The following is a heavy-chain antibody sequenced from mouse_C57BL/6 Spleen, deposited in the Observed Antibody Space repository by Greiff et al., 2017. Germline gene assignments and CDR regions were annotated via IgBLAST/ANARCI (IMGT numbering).Heavy chain of an antibody. CDR3: ARQGITTVVATNGYFDV. Sequence: EVKVEESGGDLVKPGGSLKLSCAASGFTFSSYGMSWVRQTPDKRLEWVATISSGGSYTYYPDSVKGRFTISRDNAKNTLYLQMSSLKSEDTAMYDCARQGITTVVATNGYFDVWGTGTTVTVSS. CDR1: GFTFSSYG. J-gene: IGHJ1*03. V-gene: IGHV5-6*02. CDR2: ISSGGSYT. D-gene: IGHD1-1*01.